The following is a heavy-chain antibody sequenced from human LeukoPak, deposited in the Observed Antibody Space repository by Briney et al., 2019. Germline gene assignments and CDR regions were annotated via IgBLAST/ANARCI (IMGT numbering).Heavy chain of an antibody. Sequence: GRSLRLSCAACGFTFSSYGMHWVRQAPGKGLEWVAVIWYDGSNKYYADSVKGRFTISRDNSKNTLYLQMNSLRAEDTAVYYCARGRSRSWFDPWGQGTLVTVSS. D-gene: IGHD1-14*01. V-gene: IGHV3-33*01. J-gene: IGHJ5*02. CDR1: GFTFSSYG. CDR2: IWYDGSNK. CDR3: ARGRSRSWFDP.